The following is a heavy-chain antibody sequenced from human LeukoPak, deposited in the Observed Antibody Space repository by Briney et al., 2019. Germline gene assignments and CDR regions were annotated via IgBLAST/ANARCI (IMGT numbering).Heavy chain of an antibody. CDR1: GFTFSGSA. V-gene: IGHV3-73*01. Sequence: GSLRLSCAASGFTFSGSAMHWVRQASGKGLEWVGRIRGKANSYATTYAVSVKGRFTISRDDSKNMAYLQMNSLKTEDTAVYYCTSRGFGELQKSYNYWGQGTLVTVSS. CDR2: IRGKANSYAT. J-gene: IGHJ4*02. CDR3: TSRGFGELQKSYNY. D-gene: IGHD3-10*01.